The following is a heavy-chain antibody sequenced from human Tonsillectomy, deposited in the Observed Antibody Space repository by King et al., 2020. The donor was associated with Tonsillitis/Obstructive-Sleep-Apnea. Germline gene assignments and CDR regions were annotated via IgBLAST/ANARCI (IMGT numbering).Heavy chain of an antibody. CDR3: ALQYNNLNYADHYNWLDP. V-gene: IGHV5-51*01. D-gene: IGHD1-7*01. CDR2: IYPGDSDT. CDR1: GYSFTSYW. J-gene: IGHJ5*02. Sequence: QLVQSGAEVKKPGESLKISCKGSGYSFTSYWIGWVRQMPGKGLEWMGIIYPGDSDTRYSPSFQGQVTISADKSISTAYLQWNSLKASDNAIYYCALQYNNLNYADHYNWLDPWGQGTLVTVSS.